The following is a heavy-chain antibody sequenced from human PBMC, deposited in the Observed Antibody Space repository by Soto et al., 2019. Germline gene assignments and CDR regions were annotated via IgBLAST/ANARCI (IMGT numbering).Heavy chain of an antibody. D-gene: IGHD6-13*01. V-gene: IGHV3-7*01. CDR2: IKQDGSER. J-gene: IGHJ4*02. Sequence: PGGSLRLSCAASGFTFSSYWMSWVRQAPGKGLEWVANIKQDGSERYYVDSVKGRFTISRDNAKNSLYLQMNSLRAEDTAVYYCARVEGYSSSWYYFDYWGQGTLVTVS. CDR1: GFTFSSYW. CDR3: ARVEGYSSSWYYFDY.